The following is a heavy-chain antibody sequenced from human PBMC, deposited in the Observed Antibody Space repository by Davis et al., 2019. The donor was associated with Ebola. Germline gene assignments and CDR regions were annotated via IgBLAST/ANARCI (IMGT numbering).Heavy chain of an antibody. CDR1: GYTFSSYS. Sequence: ASVKVSCKASGYTFSSYSMHWVRQAPGQRLEWMGWINAGNGNTKYSQKFQGRVTITRDTSASTAYMELSSLRSEDAAVYYCAREYTTRTDYYYMDVWGKGTTVTVSS. CDR3: AREYTTRTDYYYMDV. D-gene: IGHD1-1*01. V-gene: IGHV1-3*01. J-gene: IGHJ6*03. CDR2: INAGNGNT.